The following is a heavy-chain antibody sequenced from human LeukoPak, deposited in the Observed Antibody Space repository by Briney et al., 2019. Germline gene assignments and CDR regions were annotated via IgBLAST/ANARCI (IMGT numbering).Heavy chain of an antibody. CDR1: GYSFTSYW. D-gene: IGHD2-15*01. CDR3: ARSLGYCSGGSCYDY. J-gene: IGHJ4*02. Sequence: GESLKISCKGSGYSFTSYWIGWVRQMPGKGLEWMGIIYPGDSDTRYSPSFQGQVTISADKSISTAYLQWSSLKASDTAMYYCARSLGYCSGGSCYDYWGQGTLVTVSS. V-gene: IGHV5-51*01. CDR2: IYPGDSDT.